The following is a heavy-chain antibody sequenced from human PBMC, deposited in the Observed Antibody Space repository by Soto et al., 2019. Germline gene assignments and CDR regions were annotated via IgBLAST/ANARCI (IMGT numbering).Heavy chain of an antibody. CDR2: ISGSGGST. D-gene: IGHD2-2*01. J-gene: IGHJ5*02. CDR1: GFTFSSYA. CDR3: AKDPYCSSTSCYGVRHSWFDP. V-gene: IGHV3-23*01. Sequence: PGGSLRLSCAASGFTFSSYAMSRVCQAPGKGLEWVSAISGSGGSTYYADSVKGRFTISRDNSKNTLYLQMNSLRAEDTAVYYCAKDPYCSSTSCYGVRHSWFDPWGQGTLVTVSS.